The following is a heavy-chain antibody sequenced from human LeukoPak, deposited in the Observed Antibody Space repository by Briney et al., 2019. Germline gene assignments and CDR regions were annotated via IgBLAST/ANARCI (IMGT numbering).Heavy chain of an antibody. CDR2: IYYSGST. CDR1: GGSISSSSYY. CDR3: AHTGIVGATMVVY. D-gene: IGHD1-26*01. V-gene: IGHV4-39*07. J-gene: IGHJ4*02. Sequence: PSETLSLTCTVSGGSISSSSYYWGWIRQPPGKGLEWIGSIYYSGSTYYNPSLKSRVTISVDTSKNQFSLKLSSVTAADTAVYYCAHTGIVGATMVVYWGQGTLVTVSS.